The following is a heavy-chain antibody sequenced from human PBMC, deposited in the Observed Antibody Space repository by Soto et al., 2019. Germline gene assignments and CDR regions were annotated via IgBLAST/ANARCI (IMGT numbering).Heavy chain of an antibody. CDR3: ASRPPLETPQWLAYNWFDP. CDR1: GFTFSSYA. Sequence: GGSLRLSCAASGFTFSSYAMTWVRQAPGKGLEWVSAISGSGGSTYYADSVKGRFTISRDNSKNTLYLQMNSLRAEDTAVYYCASRPPLETPQWLAYNWFDPWGQGTLVTVSS. J-gene: IGHJ5*02. D-gene: IGHD6-19*01. V-gene: IGHV3-23*01. CDR2: ISGSGGST.